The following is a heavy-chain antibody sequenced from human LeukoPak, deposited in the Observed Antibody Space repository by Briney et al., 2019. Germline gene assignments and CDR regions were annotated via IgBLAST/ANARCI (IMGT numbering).Heavy chain of an antibody. CDR3: ASFVSDYYYYYYMDV. CDR1: GYTFTSYD. Sequence: GASVKVSCKASGYTFTSYDINWVRQATGQGLEWMGWMDPNSGNTGYAQKFQGRVTMTRNTSISTAYMELSSLRSEDTAVYYCASFVSDYYYYYYMDVWGKGTAVTVSS. CDR2: MDPNSGNT. D-gene: IGHD4/OR15-4a*01. J-gene: IGHJ6*03. V-gene: IGHV1-8*01.